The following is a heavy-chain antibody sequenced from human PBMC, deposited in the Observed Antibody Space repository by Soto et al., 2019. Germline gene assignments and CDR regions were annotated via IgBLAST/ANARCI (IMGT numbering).Heavy chain of an antibody. CDR3: ASEDGGTYSDIWTGYYPV. J-gene: IGHJ6*02. V-gene: IGHV1-69*01. CDR1: GGTFNSYA. CDR2: IIPIFGIA. D-gene: IGHD3-9*01. Sequence: QVQLVQSGAEVKKPGSSVKVSCKASGGTFNSYALSWVRQAPGQGLEWMGGIIPIFGIANYAQKFQGRLTITADESTSTAYMELSSLRSEDTAVYHCASEDGGTYSDIWTGYYPVWGQGTTVTVS.